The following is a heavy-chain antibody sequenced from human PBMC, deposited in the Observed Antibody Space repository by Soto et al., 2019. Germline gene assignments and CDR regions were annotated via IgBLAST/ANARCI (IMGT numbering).Heavy chain of an antibody. Sequence: QVQLQESGPGLVQPSQTLSLTCSVSGASISSVGYYWTWIRQHPGEGLEWIGYIYHSGSTYYNPSLKSLLTISVDTSKNQFSLRLSSVTAADTAVYYCGSFSDRITPATIVDWGQGTLVTVSS. CDR2: IYHSGST. CDR3: GSFSDRITPATIVD. D-gene: IGHD2-2*02. J-gene: IGHJ4*02. CDR1: GASISSVGYY. V-gene: IGHV4-31*01.